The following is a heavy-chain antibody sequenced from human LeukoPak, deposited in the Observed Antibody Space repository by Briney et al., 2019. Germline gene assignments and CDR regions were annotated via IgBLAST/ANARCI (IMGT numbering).Heavy chain of an antibody. Sequence: SSETLSLTCTVSGGSISSGGYYWSWIRQHPGKGLEWIGYIYYSGSTYYNPSLKSRVTISVDTSKNQFSLKVSSVTAADTAVYYCARRRGDSSNFDYWGQGTRVTVSS. CDR3: ARRRGDSSNFDY. J-gene: IGHJ4*02. CDR2: IYYSGST. CDR1: GGSISSGGYY. V-gene: IGHV4-31*03. D-gene: IGHD6-13*01.